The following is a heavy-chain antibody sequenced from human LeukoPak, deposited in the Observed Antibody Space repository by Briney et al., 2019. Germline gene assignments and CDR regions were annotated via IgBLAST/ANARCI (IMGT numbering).Heavy chain of an antibody. CDR2: ISSSGSTR. CDR3: AFTNYYDSSGYGDY. Sequence: GGSLRLSCAASGFTFSDYYMSWIRQAPGKGREWVSYISSSGSTRYYADYVTGRFTLSRDNAKNSLYLQMHSLRAEDTAVYSCAFTNYYDSSGYGDYWGQGTLVTVSS. V-gene: IGHV3-11*01. CDR1: GFTFSDYY. D-gene: IGHD3-22*01. J-gene: IGHJ4*02.